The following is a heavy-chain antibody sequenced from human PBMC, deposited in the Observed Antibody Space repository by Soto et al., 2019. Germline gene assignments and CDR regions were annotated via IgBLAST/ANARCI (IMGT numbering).Heavy chain of an antibody. D-gene: IGHD6-19*01. V-gene: IGHV4-4*02. J-gene: IGHJ4*02. CDR3: AGNTGWYSDY. CDR1: GGSISSHTW. CDR2: IYHSGGT. Sequence: SETLSLTCAVSGGSISSHTWWNWVRQPPGKGLEWIGEIYHSGGTNYNPSLKSRVTISVDKSKNQFSLNPNSVTAADTAVYYCAGNTGWYSDYWGQGTLVT.